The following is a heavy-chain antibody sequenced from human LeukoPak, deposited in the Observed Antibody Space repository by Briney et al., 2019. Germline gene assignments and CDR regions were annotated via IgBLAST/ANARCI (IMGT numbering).Heavy chain of an antibody. CDR1: GYTFTGYY. V-gene: IGHV1-2*02. CDR3: ARKNYYDTSGRFDC. D-gene: IGHD3-22*01. CDR2: INPNSGDT. Sequence: ASVKVSCKASGYTFTGYYLHWVRQAPGQXLXWMGWINPNSGDTKYAQKFQGRVTMTRDTSISTAYMEVRSDDTAVYYCARKNYYDTSGRFDCWGQGTLVTVSS. J-gene: IGHJ4*02.